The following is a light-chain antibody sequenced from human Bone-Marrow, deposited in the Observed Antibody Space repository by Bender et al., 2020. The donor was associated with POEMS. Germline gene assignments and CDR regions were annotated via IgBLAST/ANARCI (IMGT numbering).Light chain of an antibody. CDR2: DVT. CDR3: CSYRRGDTLV. J-gene: IGLJ2*01. Sequence: QSALTQPASVSGSPGQSITISCAGTSSDVGSYRLVSWYQQHPDKAPKFLIYDVTKRPSGVSNRFSGFKSGNTASLTISGVQAEDEADFYCCSYRRGDTLVFGGGTKLTVL. V-gene: IGLV2-23*02. CDR1: SSDVGSYRL.